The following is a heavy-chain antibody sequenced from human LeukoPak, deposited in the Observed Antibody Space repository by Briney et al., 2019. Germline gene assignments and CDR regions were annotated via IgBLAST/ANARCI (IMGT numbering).Heavy chain of an antibody. CDR2: FYHSGNS. CDR3: ARHDFYSNYPHNWFDP. CDR1: GYSISSGYY. Sequence: PSETLSLTCAVSGYSISSGYYWGWIRQPPGKGLEWIGSFYHSGNSYYNPFLKSRVSISVDTSKNQFSLNLSSVTAADTALYYCARHDFYSNYPHNWFDPWGQGTLVTVSS. D-gene: IGHD4-11*01. J-gene: IGHJ5*02. V-gene: IGHV4-38-2*01.